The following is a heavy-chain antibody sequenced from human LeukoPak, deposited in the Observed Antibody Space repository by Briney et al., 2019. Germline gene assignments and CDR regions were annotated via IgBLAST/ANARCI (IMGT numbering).Heavy chain of an antibody. CDR2: IYYSGST. CDR1: GGSISSSSYY. J-gene: IGHJ4*02. D-gene: IGHD3-22*01. Sequence: SETLSLTCTVSGGSISSSSYYWGWIRQPPGKGLEWIGSIYYSGSTYYNPSLKSRVTISVDTSKNQFSLKLSSVTAADTAVYYCASYYDSSGYYNYWGQGTLVTVSS. CDR3: ASYYDSSGYYNY. V-gene: IGHV4-39*07.